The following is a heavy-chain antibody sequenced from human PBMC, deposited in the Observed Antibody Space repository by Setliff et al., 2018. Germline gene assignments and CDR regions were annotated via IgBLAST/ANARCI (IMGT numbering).Heavy chain of an antibody. V-gene: IGHV5-51*01. CDR2: LKPGDSGI. J-gene: IGHJ4*02. CDR1: GYTFTNYW. CDR3: VRHPYYDSSGYYSYFDY. Sequence: PGESLKISCQGSGYTFTNYWIGWVRQMPGKGLEWMGILKPGDSGIRYSPSFQGQVTLSADTSIATAYLRWTSLKASDTAMYYCVRHPYYDSSGYYSYFDYWGQGARVTVSS. D-gene: IGHD3-22*01.